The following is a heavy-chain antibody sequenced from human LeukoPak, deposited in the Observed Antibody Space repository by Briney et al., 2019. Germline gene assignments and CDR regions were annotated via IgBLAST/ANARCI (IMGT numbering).Heavy chain of an antibody. CDR3: ARDSSSWTHDY. Sequence: SETLSLTCAVYGGSISSYYWGWIRQPPGKGLEWIGSIYYSGSTYYNPSLKSRVTISVDTSKNQFSLKLSSVTAADTAVYYCARDSSSWTHDYWGQGTLVTVSS. CDR2: IYYSGST. V-gene: IGHV4-39*07. CDR1: GGSISSYY. D-gene: IGHD6-13*01. J-gene: IGHJ4*02.